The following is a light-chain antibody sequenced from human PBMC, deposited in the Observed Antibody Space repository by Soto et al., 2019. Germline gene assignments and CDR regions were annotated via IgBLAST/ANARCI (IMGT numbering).Light chain of an antibody. CDR3: LQYNSYPHT. Sequence: DIQMTQSPFTLSASVGERVTISCRASQSVITWLAWYQQKPGKAPNLLIYDASSLQSGVPSRFSGSGSGTDFTLTISGLQPDDFATYYCLQYNSYPHTFGQGTKLEI. CDR1: QSVITW. J-gene: IGKJ2*01. CDR2: DAS. V-gene: IGKV1-5*01.